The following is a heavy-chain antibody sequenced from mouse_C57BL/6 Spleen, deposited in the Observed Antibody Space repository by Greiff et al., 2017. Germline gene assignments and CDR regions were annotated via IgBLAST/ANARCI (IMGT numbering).Heavy chain of an antibody. CDR1: GYTFTSYW. V-gene: IGHV1-59*01. J-gene: IGHJ2*01. Sequence: QVQLQQPGAELVRPGTSVKLSCKASGYTFTSYWMHWVKQRPGQGLEWIGVIDPSDSYTNYNQKFKGKATLTVATSSSTAYMQLSSLTSEDSAVYYCAKEGVTTRWGKGTTLTVSS. D-gene: IGHD2-2*01. CDR3: AKEGVTTR. CDR2: IDPSDSYT.